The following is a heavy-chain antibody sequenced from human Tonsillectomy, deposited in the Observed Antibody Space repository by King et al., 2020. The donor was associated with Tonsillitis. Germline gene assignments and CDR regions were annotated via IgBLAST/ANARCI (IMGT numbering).Heavy chain of an antibody. CDR3: ARDAGYYGMDV. V-gene: IGHV4-30-2*01. Sequence: QLQESGAGLVKPSQTLSLTCAVSGGSISSGGYSWSWIRQPPGQGLEWIGYIYHRESRYYNPSLKSPVTISIDRANNNPSLNLSPVTAADTAVYYCARDAGYYGMDVWGQGATVTVSS. CDR1: GGSISSGGYS. CDR2: IYHRESR. J-gene: IGHJ6*02.